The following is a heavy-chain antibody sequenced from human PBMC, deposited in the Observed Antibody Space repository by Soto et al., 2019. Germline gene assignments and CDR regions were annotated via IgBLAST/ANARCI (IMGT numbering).Heavy chain of an antibody. CDR3: AGVGINNSNEHYLDA. D-gene: IGHD1-20*01. J-gene: IGHJ4*02. CDR1: GFTFSSYS. V-gene: IGHV3-21*01. CDR2: SGGSGNYT. Sequence: WRSLRLSCAPSGFTFSSYSRNWVRQAPGQGLECVSSSGGSGNYTHYADFRRGRFTISRDNAKTSLYLQMNSLRAEDTAAYYCAGVGINNSNEHYLDAWGQGTVVIVSS.